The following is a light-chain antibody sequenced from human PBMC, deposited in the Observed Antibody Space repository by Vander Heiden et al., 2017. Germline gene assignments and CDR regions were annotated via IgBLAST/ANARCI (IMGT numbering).Light chain of an antibody. CDR1: QSISSW. J-gene: IGKJ2*01. Sequence: DIQLTPSPSTLSASVGDSVTITCRASQSISSWLAWYQQKPGKAPKLLIYKASSLESGVPSRFSGSGSGTEFTLTISSLQPDDFATYYGQQYNSYPYTFGQGTKLEIK. V-gene: IGKV1-5*03. CDR2: KAS. CDR3: QQYNSYPYT.